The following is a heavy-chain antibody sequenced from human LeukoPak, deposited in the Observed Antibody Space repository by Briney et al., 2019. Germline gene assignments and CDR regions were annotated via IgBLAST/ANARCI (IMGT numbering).Heavy chain of an antibody. CDR2: IYYTGST. CDR1: GGSISSSSYY. CDR3: AREGGPYRPLDY. V-gene: IGHV4-39*07. Sequence: SETLSLTCTVSGGSISSSSYYWGWIRQPPGKGLEWVGTIYYTGSTYYNPSLKSRVAISVDKSENHISLKLTSVTAADTAVYYCAREGGPYRPLDYSGQGTLVTVAS. J-gene: IGHJ4*02.